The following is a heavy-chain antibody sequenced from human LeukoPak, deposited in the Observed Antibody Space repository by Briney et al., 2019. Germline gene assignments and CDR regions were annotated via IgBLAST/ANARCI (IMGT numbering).Heavy chain of an antibody. CDR1: GYTFTSYY. CDR3: ARPRITMVRGVIIRSSSLDY. D-gene: IGHD3-10*01. CDR2: INPSGGST. Sequence: ASVKVSCKASGYTFTSYYMHWVRRAPGQGLEWMGIINPSGGSTSYAQKFQGRVTMTRDMSTSTVYMELSSLRSEDTAVYYCARPRITMVRGVIIRSSSLDYWGQGTLVTVSS. J-gene: IGHJ4*02. V-gene: IGHV1-46*01.